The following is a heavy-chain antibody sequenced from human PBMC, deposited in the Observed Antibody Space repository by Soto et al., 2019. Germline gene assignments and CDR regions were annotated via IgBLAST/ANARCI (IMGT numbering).Heavy chain of an antibody. D-gene: IGHD1-1*01. CDR1: GGSVSSSNNYY. J-gene: IGHJ3*02. Sequence: QVQLQQWGAGLLKPSETLSLTCAVYGGSVSSSNNYYWSWIRQPQGKGLEWIGEMSHSGGTHFTPSLKSRVSISVDTSKNRFTLKMSSVAAADTALYYCAGVERGTATTVVDAFDIWGPGTMVTVSS. CDR3: AGVERGTATTVVDAFDI. V-gene: IGHV4-34*01. CDR2: MSHSGGT.